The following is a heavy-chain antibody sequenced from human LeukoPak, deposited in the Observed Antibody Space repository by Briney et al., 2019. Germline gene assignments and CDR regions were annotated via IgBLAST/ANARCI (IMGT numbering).Heavy chain of an antibody. CDR3: AGGYDILTXYAGXX. V-gene: IGHV1-69*13. Sequence: SVKVSFKASGGTFSSYAISWVRQAPGQGLEWMGGIIPIFGTANYAQKFQGRVTITADESTSTAYMELSSLRSEGTAVYYCAGGYDILTXYAGXXWXQGTLVTVSS. J-gene: IGHJ4*02. D-gene: IGHD3-9*01. CDR2: IIPIFGTA. CDR1: GGTFSSYA.